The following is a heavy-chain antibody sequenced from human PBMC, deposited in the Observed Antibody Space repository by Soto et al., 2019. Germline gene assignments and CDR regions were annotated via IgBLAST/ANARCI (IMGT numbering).Heavy chain of an antibody. Sequence: PSETLSLTCTVSGGSISSDFWSWIRQPPGKGLEWIGYISISGNTDYSPSLKSRATISADTSRNQFSLKLRSVNAADTAVYFCARSPDSSGYYPSRYYYGMDFWGQGTTVTVSS. V-gene: IGHV4-59*12. CDR3: ARSPDSSGYYPSRYYYGMDF. CDR2: ISISGNT. J-gene: IGHJ6*02. D-gene: IGHD3-22*01. CDR1: GGSISSDF.